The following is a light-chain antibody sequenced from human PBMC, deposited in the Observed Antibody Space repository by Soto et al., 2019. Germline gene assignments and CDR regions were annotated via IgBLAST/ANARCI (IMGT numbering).Light chain of an antibody. V-gene: IGLV2-14*01. CDR3: SSYTSRSTLGV. J-gene: IGLJ1*01. CDR1: SSDVGGYNY. CDR2: EVT. Sequence: QSALTQPASVSGSPGQSITISCTGTSSDVGGYNYVSWYQQHPDKAPKLMIYEVTNRPSGVSNRFSGSKSGNMASLTISGLQAEDEADYYCSSYTSRSTLGVFGTGTKVTVL.